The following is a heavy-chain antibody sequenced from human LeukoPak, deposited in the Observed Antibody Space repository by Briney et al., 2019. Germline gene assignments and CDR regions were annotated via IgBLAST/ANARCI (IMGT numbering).Heavy chain of an antibody. D-gene: IGHD1-26*01. CDR3: ARHKRGRAGATFDY. Sequence: SETLSLTCTVSGGSTSNYYWSWIRQPPGKGMEWIGFIYYSGNADYNPSLKSRVTISVDTSKNQFSLNLSSVTAADTAVYYCARHKRGRAGATFDYWAREPWSPSPQ. CDR2: IYYSGNA. J-gene: IGHJ4*02. CDR1: GGSTSNYY. V-gene: IGHV4-59*08.